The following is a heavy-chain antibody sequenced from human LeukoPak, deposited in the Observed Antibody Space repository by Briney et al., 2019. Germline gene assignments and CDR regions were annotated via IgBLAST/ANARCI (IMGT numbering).Heavy chain of an antibody. V-gene: IGHV4-39*01. CDR3: ARPTSKLGSFDY. J-gene: IGHJ4*02. CDR1: GGSISSSNYY. Sequence: PSETLSLICTVSGGSISSSNYYWGWIRQPPGKGLEWIGTIYYSGSTYYNPSLKSRITISVDTSKNQFSLKMRSVTAADTAVYYCARPTSKLGSFDYWGQGTLVTVSS. D-gene: IGHD2/OR15-2a*01. CDR2: IYYSGST.